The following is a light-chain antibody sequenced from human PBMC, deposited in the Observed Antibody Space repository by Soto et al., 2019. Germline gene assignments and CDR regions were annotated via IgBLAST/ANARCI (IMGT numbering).Light chain of an antibody. CDR1: QSVSSN. CDR2: GAS. V-gene: IGKV3-20*01. CDR3: QQYGSS. Sequence: EIVMTQSPATLSVSPGERDTLSCRASQSVSSNLAWYQQKPGQAPRLLIYGASSRATGIPDRFSGSGSGTDFTLTISRLEPEDFAVYYCQQYGSSFGPGTKVDI. J-gene: IGKJ3*01.